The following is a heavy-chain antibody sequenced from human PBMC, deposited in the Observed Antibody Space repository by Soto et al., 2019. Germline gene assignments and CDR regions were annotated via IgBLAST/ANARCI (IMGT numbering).Heavy chain of an antibody. CDR1: GGSISSSSYY. CDR3: AVRAVAGTRDYYYYYGMDV. D-gene: IGHD6-19*01. V-gene: IGHV4-39*01. CDR2: IYYSGST. Sequence: SETLSLTCTVSGGSISSSSYYWGWIRQPPGKGLEWIGSIYYSGSTYYNPSLKSRVTISVDTSKNQFSLKLSSVTAADTAVYYCAVRAVAGTRDYYYYYGMDVWGQGTTVTVSS. J-gene: IGHJ6*02.